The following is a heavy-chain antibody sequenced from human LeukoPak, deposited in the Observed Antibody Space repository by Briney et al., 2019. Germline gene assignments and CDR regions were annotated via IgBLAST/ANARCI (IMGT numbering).Heavy chain of an antibody. CDR2: INTKSGMT. D-gene: IGHD3-22*01. CDR3: ARVDGSVDY. V-gene: IGHV1-8*03. J-gene: IGHJ4*02. Sequence: ASVKVSCTASGYTFTRYDINWVRQATGQGLEWMGWINTKSGMTGHAQKFQGRITITKDTSISTVYMELSSLSSEDTAVYFCARVDGSVDYWGQGTLVTVSS. CDR1: GYTFTRYD.